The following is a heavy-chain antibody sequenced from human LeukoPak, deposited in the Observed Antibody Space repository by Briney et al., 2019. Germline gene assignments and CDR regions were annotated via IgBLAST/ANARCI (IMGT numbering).Heavy chain of an antibody. Sequence: ASVKVSCKASGYTFTSYGISWVRQAPGQRLEWMGWISPYNDNTNYAQKLQGRVTMTTDTSTTTAYMELRGLRSDDTAVYYCARGSYFDYWGQGTLVTVSS. CDR2: ISPYNDNT. CDR3: ARGSYFDY. V-gene: IGHV1-18*01. CDR1: GYTFTSYG. J-gene: IGHJ4*02.